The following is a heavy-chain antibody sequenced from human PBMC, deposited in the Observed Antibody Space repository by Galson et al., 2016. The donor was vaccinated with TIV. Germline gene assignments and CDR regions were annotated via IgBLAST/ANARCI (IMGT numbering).Heavy chain of an antibody. D-gene: IGHD3-22*01. V-gene: IGHV1-2*02. CDR1: GYAFIGYY. J-gene: IGHJ1*01. CDR2: INPNSGDT. Sequence: SVKVSCKASGYAFIGYYIHWVRQAPGQGLEWVGWINPNSGDTNYAQKFQGRVTMTRDTSISTAYMELSRRRNDDTAVFYCAGSDSFFGKYDSSDYTPWWGQGTLVTVSS. CDR3: AGSDSFFGKYDSSDYTPW.